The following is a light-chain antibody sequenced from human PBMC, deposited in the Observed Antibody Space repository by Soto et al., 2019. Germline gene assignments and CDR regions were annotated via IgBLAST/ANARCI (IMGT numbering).Light chain of an antibody. CDR1: QSVSSSF. J-gene: IGKJ1*01. Sequence: ESVLTQSPGTLSLSPGERATLSCRASQSVSSSFLAWYQLKPGQAHRLLIYGASSRATGIPDRFSGSGSGTDFTLTISRLEPEDFAVYYCQQYDSSPWTFGQGTKVEIK. CDR3: QQYDSSPWT. CDR2: GAS. V-gene: IGKV3-20*01.